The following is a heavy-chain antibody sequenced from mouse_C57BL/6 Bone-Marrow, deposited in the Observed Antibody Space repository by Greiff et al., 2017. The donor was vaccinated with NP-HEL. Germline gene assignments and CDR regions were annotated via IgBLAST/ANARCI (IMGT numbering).Heavy chain of an antibody. CDR3: ARSSCLYYFDY. CDR1: GYTFTNYG. V-gene: IGHV1-63*01. CDR2: IYPGVGFI. D-gene: IGHD1-1*01. J-gene: IGHJ2*01. Sequence: QVQLKQSGAELVRPGTSVKMSCKASGYTFTNYGIGWAKQRPGHGLEWIGDIYPGVGFITYIEKFKGKATLLADTSSSTAYMQFSSLTSEDSAVYYCARSSCLYYFDYWGQGTTLTVSS.